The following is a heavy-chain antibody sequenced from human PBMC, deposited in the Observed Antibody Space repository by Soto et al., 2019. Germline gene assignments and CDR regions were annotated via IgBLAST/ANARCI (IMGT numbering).Heavy chain of an antibody. J-gene: IGHJ6*02. CDR2: ISSSRSTI. D-gene: IGHD2-2*01. CDR1: GFTFSSYS. CDR3: AREGGWDIVVVPLAGSMAV. V-gene: IGHV3-48*02. Sequence: EVQLVEAGGGLVQPGGSLRLSCAASGFTFSSYSMNWVRQAPGKGLEWVSYISSSRSTIYYADSVQGRFTISRDNANSSLHLQMDSLRDEETAVCYCAREGGWDIVVVPLAGSMAVWGQGTTVTVSS.